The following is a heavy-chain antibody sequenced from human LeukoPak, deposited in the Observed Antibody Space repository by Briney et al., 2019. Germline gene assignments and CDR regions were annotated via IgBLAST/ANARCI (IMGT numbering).Heavy chain of an antibody. J-gene: IGHJ4*02. D-gene: IGHD6-13*01. CDR2: MKQDGSEK. Sequence: GGSLRLSCAASGFTFSSYWMSWVRQAPGKGLEWVANMKQDGSEKYYVDSVKGRFAISRDNAKNSLYLQMNSLRAEDTAVYYCASSRIAAAGPPRNRVDYWGQGTLVTVSS. CDR1: GFTFSSYW. V-gene: IGHV3-7*02. CDR3: ASSRIAAAGPPRNRVDY.